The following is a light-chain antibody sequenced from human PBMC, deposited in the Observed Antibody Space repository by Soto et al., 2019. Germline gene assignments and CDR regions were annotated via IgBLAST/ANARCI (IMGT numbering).Light chain of an antibody. CDR2: GAS. CDR1: QSINKY. V-gene: IGKV1-39*01. Sequence: PMTQSPSSLSASVGDRVTITCRAGQSINKYLNWYQQKPGKAPERLISGASSFESGVPSRFTGSGSGTDFTLTISSLQPEDSAPYYCQQTYSTPLTFGGGTRVEIK. CDR3: QQTYSTPLT. J-gene: IGKJ4*01.